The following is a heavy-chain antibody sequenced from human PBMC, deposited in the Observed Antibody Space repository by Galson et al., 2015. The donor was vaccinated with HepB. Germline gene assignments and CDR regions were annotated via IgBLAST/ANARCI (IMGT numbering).Heavy chain of an antibody. Sequence: SLRLSCAASGFTFSSYAMTWVRQAPGKGLEWVSAISSRGGTTFYADSVKGRFTISRDNSKNTLYLEMNSVRAEETAVYYCAKDEEAERYVEWVCDHWGQGTLVTVSS. J-gene: IGHJ4*02. CDR1: GFTFSSYA. CDR2: ISSRGGTT. V-gene: IGHV3-23*01. CDR3: AKDEEAERYVEWVCDH. D-gene: IGHD3-9*01.